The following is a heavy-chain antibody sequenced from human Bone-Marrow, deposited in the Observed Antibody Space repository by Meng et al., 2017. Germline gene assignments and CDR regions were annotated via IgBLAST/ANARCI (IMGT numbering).Heavy chain of an antibody. D-gene: IGHD6-19*01. V-gene: IGHV3-30*07. J-gene: IGHJ4*02. CDR2: ISYDGSNK. CDR1: GFTVSSNY. Sequence: GGSLRLSCAASGFTVSSNYMSWVRQAPGKGLEWVAVISYDGSNKYYADSVKGRFTISRDSSTSTLYLQMNSLRAEDTAVYYCVAMFLSYSSGWYYFDSWDQGTLVTVSS. CDR3: VAMFLSYSSGWYYFDS.